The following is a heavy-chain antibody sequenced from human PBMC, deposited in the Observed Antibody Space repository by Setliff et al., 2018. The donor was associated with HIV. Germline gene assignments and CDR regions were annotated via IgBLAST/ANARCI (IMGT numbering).Heavy chain of an antibody. CDR3: ARTDYGGNSGGNYFDY. V-gene: IGHV1-3*01. CDR2: INSGNGYR. CDR1: GYTFADYA. D-gene: IGHD4-17*01. Sequence: ASVKVSCKTSGYTFADYAIHWVRQAPGQRLEWMGWINSGNGYRRYSPKLQGRVTITKDTSANTAYMELRGLRSDDTAVYYCARTDYGGNSGGNYFDYWGQGSLVTVSS. J-gene: IGHJ4*02.